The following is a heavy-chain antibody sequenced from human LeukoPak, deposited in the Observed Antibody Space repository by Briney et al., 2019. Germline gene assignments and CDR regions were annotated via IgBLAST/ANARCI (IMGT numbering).Heavy chain of an antibody. Sequence: SAVNVSCKASGGTFSSYAISWVRQAPGQGLEWMGGIIPIFGTANYAQKFQGRVTITTDESTSTAYMELSSLRSEDTAVYYCARRMGSSWYPNWFDPWGQGTLVTASS. J-gene: IGHJ5*02. CDR3: ARRMGSSWYPNWFDP. CDR2: IIPIFGTA. V-gene: IGHV1-69*05. CDR1: GGTFSSYA. D-gene: IGHD6-13*01.